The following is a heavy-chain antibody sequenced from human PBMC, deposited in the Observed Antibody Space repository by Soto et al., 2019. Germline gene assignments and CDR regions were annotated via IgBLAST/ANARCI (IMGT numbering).Heavy chain of an antibody. CDR3: ARDGDPGYTFWSGPLGGGRFDP. CDR1: GGTFGNTA. D-gene: IGHD3-3*01. J-gene: IGHJ5*02. CDR2: IVPMFGTA. V-gene: IGHV1-69*12. Sequence: QVQLVQSGAEVKKPGSSVNVSCKTSGGTFGNTAVTWVRQAPGQGLEWMGGIVPMFGTANYAQKFQGRVTIAADESTKPAYMELRSLRSDDTAVYYCARDGDPGYTFWSGPLGGGRFDPWGQGTLVTVSS.